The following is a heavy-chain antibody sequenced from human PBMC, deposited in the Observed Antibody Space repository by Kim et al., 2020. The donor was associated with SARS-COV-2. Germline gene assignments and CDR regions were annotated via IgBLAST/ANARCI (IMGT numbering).Heavy chain of an antibody. V-gene: IGHV3-74*01. CDR3: ARHGGVGAFDI. D-gene: IGHD3-16*01. CDR1: GFTFSSYW. J-gene: IGHJ3*02. Sequence: GGSLRLSCAASGFTFSSYWMHWVRQAPGKGLVWVSRINSDGSSTSYADSVKGRFTISRDNAKNTLYLQMNSLRAEDTAVYYCARHGGVGAFDIWGQGTTVTVSS. CDR2: INSDGSST.